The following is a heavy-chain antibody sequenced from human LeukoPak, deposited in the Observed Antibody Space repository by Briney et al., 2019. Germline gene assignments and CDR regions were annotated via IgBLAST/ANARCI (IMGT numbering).Heavy chain of an antibody. CDR2: IIPIFGTA. CDR3: ARKLLRLGELSSFDY. Sequence: ASVKVSCKASGGTFSSYAISWVRQAPGQGLEWMGGIIPIFGTANYAQKFQGRVTITADKSTSTAYMELSSLRSEDTAVYYCARKLLRLGELSSFDYWGQGTLVTVSS. V-gene: IGHV1-69*06. CDR1: GGTFSSYA. J-gene: IGHJ4*02. D-gene: IGHD3-16*02.